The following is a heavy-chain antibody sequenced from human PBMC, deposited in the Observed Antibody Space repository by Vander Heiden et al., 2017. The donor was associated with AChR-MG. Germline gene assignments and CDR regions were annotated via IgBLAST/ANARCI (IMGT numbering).Heavy chain of an antibody. D-gene: IGHD1-1*01. V-gene: IGHV1-69*01. J-gene: IGHJ6*02. CDR2: IMPVMRTT. CDR3: AATAVRMGHTYYYTLDI. Sequence: QVHLVQSGAEVKKPGSSVKVSCKASGVSFSSHISSWVRQAPGQGLEWLGWIMPVMRTTDYTQRFQDRVTITAEESSSTAYMELSSLGYEDTAVYYCAATAVRMGHTYYYTLDIWGQGTTGSVS. CDR1: GVSFSSHI.